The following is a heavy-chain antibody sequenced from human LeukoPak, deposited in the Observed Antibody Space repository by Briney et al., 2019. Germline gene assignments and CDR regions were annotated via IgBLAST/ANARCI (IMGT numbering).Heavy chain of an antibody. J-gene: IGHJ3*01. Sequence: PGGSLRLSCVASGFTFSSNAMSWVRQAPGKGLEWVSTISGNYGSTYYADSVKGRFTISRDNFKNTVFLRMNSLRAEDTAVYYCAKVVLLLTASDAFDFWGQGTKVTVSS. D-gene: IGHD2-21*02. CDR3: AKVVLLLTASDAFDF. V-gene: IGHV3-23*01. CDR1: GFTFSSNA. CDR2: ISGNYGST.